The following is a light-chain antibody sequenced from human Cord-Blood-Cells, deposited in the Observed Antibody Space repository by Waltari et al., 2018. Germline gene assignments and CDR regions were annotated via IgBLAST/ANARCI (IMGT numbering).Light chain of an antibody. CDR1: QSVSSSY. Sequence: EIVLTQSPGTLSLSPGERATLSCRASQSVSSSYLAWYQQKPGQAPRLLIYGASSRATGLPDRFSGSESGTDFTLTISRLEPEDCAVYYCQQYGSSPPLTFGGGTKVEIK. J-gene: IGKJ4*01. V-gene: IGKV3-20*01. CDR3: QQYGSSPPLT. CDR2: GAS.